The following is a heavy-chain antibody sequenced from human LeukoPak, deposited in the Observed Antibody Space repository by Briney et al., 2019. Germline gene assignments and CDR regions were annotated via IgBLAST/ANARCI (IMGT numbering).Heavy chain of an antibody. D-gene: IGHD6-13*01. V-gene: IGHV4-59*01. Sequence: SETLSLTCTVSGGSISGYYWSWIRQPPGKGLEWIGYIYYSGGTNYNPSLKSRVTISVDTSKNQFSLKLSSVTAADTAVYYCARGCSAGTPHNWFDPWGQGTPVTVSS. CDR2: IYYSGGT. CDR3: ARGCSAGTPHNWFDP. J-gene: IGHJ5*02. CDR1: GGSISGYY.